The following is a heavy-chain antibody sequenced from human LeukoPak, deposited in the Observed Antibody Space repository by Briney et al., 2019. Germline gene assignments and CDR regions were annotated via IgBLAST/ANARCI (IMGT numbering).Heavy chain of an antibody. CDR2: INPSGGST. J-gene: IGHJ6*02. D-gene: IGHD4-17*01. CDR3: ARDYPVAVYGMDV. V-gene: IGHV1-46*01. Sequence: ASVKVSCKASGYTFTSYYMHWVRQAPGQGLEWMGIINPSGGSTSYAQKFQGRVTMTRDTSTSTAYMELSSLKSEDTAVYYCARDYPVAVYGMDVWGQGTTVTVSS. CDR1: GYTFTSYY.